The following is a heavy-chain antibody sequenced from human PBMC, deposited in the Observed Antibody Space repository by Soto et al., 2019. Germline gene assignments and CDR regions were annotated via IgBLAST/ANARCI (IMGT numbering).Heavy chain of an antibody. J-gene: IGHJ4*02. CDR2: ISSSDTII. V-gene: IGHV3-11*01. Sequence: GGSLRLSCAASGFTFSDYYMSWIRQTPGKGLEWVSYISSSDTIISYADSVKGRFTISRDNAKNSLYLQMNSLRAEDTAVYYCARDLGYYDSSGYFDYWGQGTLVTVSS. D-gene: IGHD3-22*01. CDR3: ARDLGYYDSSGYFDY. CDR1: GFTFSDYY.